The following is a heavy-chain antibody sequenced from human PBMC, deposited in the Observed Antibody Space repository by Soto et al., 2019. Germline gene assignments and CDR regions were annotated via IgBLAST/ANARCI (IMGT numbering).Heavy chain of an antibody. D-gene: IGHD6-13*01. Sequence: QVQLVQSGAEVKKPGASVKVSCKASGYTFTSYDINWVRQATGQGLEWMGWMNPNSGNTGYAQKFQGRVTMTTNTSISTAYMELSSLRSEDTAVYYWARRGYSSSWYYYYFYGMDVWGQGTTVTVSS. CDR1: GYTFTSYD. J-gene: IGHJ6*02. V-gene: IGHV1-8*01. CDR3: ARRGYSSSWYYYYFYGMDV. CDR2: MNPNSGNT.